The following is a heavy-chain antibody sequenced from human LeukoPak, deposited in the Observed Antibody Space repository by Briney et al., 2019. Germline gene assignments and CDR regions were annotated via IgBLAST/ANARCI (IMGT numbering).Heavy chain of an antibody. J-gene: IGHJ4*02. Sequence: SETLPLTCSVSGGPTRSYYWSWLRQPPGKGLEWLGHMYYSGSTNYNPSPKSRVTMSVDTSKNQFSLKLTSVTAADTAVYYCARVADDLLFSLDYWGQGTLVTVSS. D-gene: IGHD2-21*02. CDR1: GGPTRSYY. CDR3: ARVADDLLFSLDY. V-gene: IGHV4-59*08. CDR2: MYYSGST.